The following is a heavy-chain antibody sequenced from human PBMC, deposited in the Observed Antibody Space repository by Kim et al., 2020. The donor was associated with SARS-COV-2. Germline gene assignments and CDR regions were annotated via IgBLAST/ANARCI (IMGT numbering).Heavy chain of an antibody. D-gene: IGHD3-10*01. CDR1: GGTFSSYA. V-gene: IGHV1-69*04. Sequence: SVKVSCKASGGTFSSYAISWVRQAPGQGLEWMGRIIPILGIANYAQKFQGRVTITADKSMSTAYMELSSLRSEDTAVYYCARTGYYGSGSYITTDYYFDYWGQGTLVTVSS. J-gene: IGHJ4*02. CDR2: IIPILGIA. CDR3: ARTGYYGSGSYITTDYYFDY.